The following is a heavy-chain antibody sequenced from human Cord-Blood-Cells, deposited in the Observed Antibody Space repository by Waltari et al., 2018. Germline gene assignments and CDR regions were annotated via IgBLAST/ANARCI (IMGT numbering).Heavy chain of an antibody. V-gene: IGHV3-15*01. D-gene: IGHD3-9*01. CDR3: TTSSLPYYDILTGYYY. Sequence: EVQLVESGGGLVKPGGSLRLSCAASGFTFSNAWMSWVRQAPGKGLEWVGRIKSKTDGGTTDYAAPVKGRFTISRDDSKNTLYLQMNSLKTEDTAVYYCTTSSLPYYDILTGYYYWGQGTLVTVSS. J-gene: IGHJ4*02. CDR1: GFTFSNAW. CDR2: IKSKTDGGTT.